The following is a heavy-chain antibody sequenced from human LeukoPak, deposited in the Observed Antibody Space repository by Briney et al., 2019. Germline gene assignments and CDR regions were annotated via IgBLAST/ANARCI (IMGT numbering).Heavy chain of an antibody. D-gene: IGHD1-1*01. V-gene: IGHV3-33*01. CDR1: GFTFSTYG. CDR2: FWYDGSDK. J-gene: IGHJ4*02. Sequence: GGSLRLSCAASGFTFSTYGMHWVRQDPGKGLEWVAVFWYDGSDKYYADSVKGRFTITRDNSKNTLYLQMNSLRDEDTAVYYCARDRNVDYFDYWGQGALVTVST. CDR3: ARDRNVDYFDY.